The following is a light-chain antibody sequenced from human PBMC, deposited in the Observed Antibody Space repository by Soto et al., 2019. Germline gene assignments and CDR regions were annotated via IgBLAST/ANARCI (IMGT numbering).Light chain of an antibody. CDR2: GAS. CDR1: QSVNGSY. V-gene: IGKV3-20*01. J-gene: IGKJ4*01. Sequence: EFVLPQSPGTLSLSPGERATLSCRASQSVNGSYLAWYQQKPGQAPRLLIYGASSRATGIPDRFSGSGSGTDFTLTISRLEPEDFALYYCQQSASSPLPFGRGAKV. CDR3: QQSASSPLP.